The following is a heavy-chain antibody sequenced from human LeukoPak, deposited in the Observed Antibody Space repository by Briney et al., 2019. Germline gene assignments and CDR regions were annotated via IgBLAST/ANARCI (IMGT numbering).Heavy chain of an antibody. CDR3: ARDQPYDSSGYYFGYYYYYGMDV. D-gene: IGHD3-22*01. V-gene: IGHV1-8*01. CDR2: MNPNSGNT. Sequence: ASVKVSCKASGYTFTSYDINWVRPATGQGLEWMGWMNPNSGNTGYAHKFQGRGTLTRNTSLSTAYMELSSLRSEDTAVNYCARDQPYDSSGYYFGYYYYYGMDVWGQGTTVTVSS. CDR1: GYTFTSYD. J-gene: IGHJ6*02.